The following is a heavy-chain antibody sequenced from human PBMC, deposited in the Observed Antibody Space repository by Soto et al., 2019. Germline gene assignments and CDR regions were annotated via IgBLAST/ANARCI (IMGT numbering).Heavy chain of an antibody. D-gene: IGHD6-13*01. CDR1: VYTFTSYT. CDR3: ARTQYSSSWYNWFDP. V-gene: IGHV1-3*01. J-gene: IGHJ5*02. Sequence: ASVKVSCKASVYTFTSYTMHWVRQAPGQRLEWMGWINAGNGNTKYSQKFQGRVTITRDTSASTAYMELSSLRSEDTAVYYCARTQYSSSWYNWFDPWGQGTLVTVSS. CDR2: INAGNGNT.